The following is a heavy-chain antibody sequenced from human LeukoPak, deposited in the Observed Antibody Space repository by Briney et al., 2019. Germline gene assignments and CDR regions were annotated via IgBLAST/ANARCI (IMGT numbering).Heavy chain of an antibody. Sequence: PSETLSLTCAVYGGSFSGYYWSWIRQPPGKGLEWIGEINHSGSTNYNPSLKSRVTISVDTSKNQFSLKLSSVTAADTAVYYCARRTTGEYYFDYWGQGTLVTVSS. V-gene: IGHV4-34*09. CDR3: ARRTTGEYYFDY. CDR1: GGSFSGYY. D-gene: IGHD1-7*01. CDR2: INHSGST. J-gene: IGHJ4*02.